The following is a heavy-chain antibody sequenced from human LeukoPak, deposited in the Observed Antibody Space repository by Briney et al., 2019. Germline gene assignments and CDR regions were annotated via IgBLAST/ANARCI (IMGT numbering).Heavy chain of an antibody. J-gene: IGHJ4*02. CDR1: SGSISSSSYY. CDR3: ARHKLGTVAGFYFDY. CDR2: IYYSGST. V-gene: IGHV4-39*01. D-gene: IGHD6-19*01. Sequence: SETLSLTCTVPSGSISSSSYYWGWIRQPPGKGLEWIGSIYYSGSTYYNPSLKSRVTISVDTSKNQFSLKLSSVTAAETAVYYCARHKLGTVAGFYFDYWGQGTLVTVSS.